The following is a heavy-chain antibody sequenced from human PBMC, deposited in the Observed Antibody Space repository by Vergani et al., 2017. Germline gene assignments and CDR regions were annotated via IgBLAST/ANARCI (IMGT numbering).Heavy chain of an antibody. CDR3: AREDVVRGRRIQLRVIDYYYGMDV. J-gene: IGHJ6*02. CDR1: GYTFTSYY. D-gene: IGHD5-18*01. V-gene: IGHV1-46*01. Sequence: QVQLVQSGAEVKKPGASVKVSCKASGYTFTSYYMHWVRQAPGQGLEWMGIINPSGGSTSYAQKFQGRFTMTRDTSTSTAYMELRSLRSDDTAVYYCAREDVVRGRRIQLRVIDYYYGMDVWGQGTTVTVSS. CDR2: INPSGGST.